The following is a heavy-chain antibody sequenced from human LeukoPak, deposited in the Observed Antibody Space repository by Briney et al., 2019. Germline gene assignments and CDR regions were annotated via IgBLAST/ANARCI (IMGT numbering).Heavy chain of an antibody. CDR3: ARSSGGYYYDSSGFLDY. CDR1: VYTSTSYG. D-gene: IGHD3-22*01. CDR2: ISAYNGNT. Sequence: ASVKVSCKASVYTSTSYGISWVRQAPGQGLEWMGWISAYNGNTNYAQKLQGRVTMTTDTSTSTAYMELRSLRSDDTAVYYCARSSGGYYYDSSGFLDYWGQGTLVTVSS. V-gene: IGHV1-18*01. J-gene: IGHJ4*02.